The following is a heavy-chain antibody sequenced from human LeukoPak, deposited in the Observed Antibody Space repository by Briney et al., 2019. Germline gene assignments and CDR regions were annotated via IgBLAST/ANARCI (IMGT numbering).Heavy chain of an antibody. D-gene: IGHD6-19*01. CDR3: ARVYSSGSNWFDP. CDR1: GYTFTGYY. CDR2: INPNSGGT. Sequence: ASVKVSCKASGYTFTGYYMHWVRQAAGQGLEWMGWINPNSGGTNYAQKFQGRVTMTRDTSISTAYMELSRLRSDDTAVYYCARVYSSGSNWFDPWGQGTLVTVSS. J-gene: IGHJ5*02. V-gene: IGHV1-2*02.